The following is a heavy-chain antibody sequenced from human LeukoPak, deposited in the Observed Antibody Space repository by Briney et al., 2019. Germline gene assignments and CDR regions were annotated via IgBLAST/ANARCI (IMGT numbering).Heavy chain of an antibody. V-gene: IGHV4-38-2*02. Sequence: SETLSLTCTVSGYSISSGYYWGWIRQPPGKGLEWIGSIYHSGSPYYNPSLKSRVTISVDTSKNQFSLKLSSVTAADTAVYYCARVNSSGHYWGQGTLVTVSS. CDR3: ARVNSSGHY. J-gene: IGHJ4*02. CDR1: GYSISSGYY. D-gene: IGHD6-19*01. CDR2: IYHSGSP.